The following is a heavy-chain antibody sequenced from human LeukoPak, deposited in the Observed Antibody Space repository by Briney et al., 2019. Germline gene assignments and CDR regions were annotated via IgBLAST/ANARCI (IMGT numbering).Heavy chain of an antibody. CDR3: ARDFRYYFDY. CDR2: ISGSSGAT. D-gene: IGHD1-14*01. Sequence: GGSLRLSCAASGFPFSSYSMNWVRQVPGKGLEWVSYISGSSGATSYADSVKGRFTISRDNAKNSLYLQMNSLRDEDTAVYYCARDFRYYFDYWGQGTLVTVSS. J-gene: IGHJ4*02. CDR1: GFPFSSYS. V-gene: IGHV3-48*02.